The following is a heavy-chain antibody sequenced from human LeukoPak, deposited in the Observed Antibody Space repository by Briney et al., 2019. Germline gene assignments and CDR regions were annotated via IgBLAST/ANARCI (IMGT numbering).Heavy chain of an antibody. CDR3: ARDPGGKVSGNWFDP. D-gene: IGHD1-26*01. CDR2: TIPIFGTA. CDR1: GGTFSSYA. J-gene: IGHJ5*02. Sequence: SVKVSCKASGGTFSSYAISWVRHAPGQGLEWMGGTIPIFGTANYAQKFQGRDTITTDESTSTAYMELSSLRSEDTAVYNCARDPGGKVSGNWFDPWGQGTLVTVSS. V-gene: IGHV1-69*05.